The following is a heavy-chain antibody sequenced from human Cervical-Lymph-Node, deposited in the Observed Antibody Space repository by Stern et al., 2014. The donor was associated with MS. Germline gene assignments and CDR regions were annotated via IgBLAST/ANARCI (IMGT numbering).Heavy chain of an antibody. Sequence: QVQLQESGPGLVKPSGTLSLTCAVSGGSISSSNWWSWVRHPPGEGLGWTGAIYPSGRPNYNPSLKSRVTISVDKSKNQFSLKLSSVTAADTAVYYCARVPDYYDSSGYYTNAEYFQHWGQGTLVTVSS. CDR3: ARVPDYYDSSGYYTNAEYFQH. CDR1: GGSISSSNW. V-gene: IGHV4-4*02. CDR2: IYPSGRP. J-gene: IGHJ1*01. D-gene: IGHD3-22*01.